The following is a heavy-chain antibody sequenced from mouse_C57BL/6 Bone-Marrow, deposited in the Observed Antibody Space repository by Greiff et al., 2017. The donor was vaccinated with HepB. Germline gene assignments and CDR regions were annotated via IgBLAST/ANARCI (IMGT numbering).Heavy chain of an antibody. Sequence: VQLQQSGAELVRPGASVKLSCTASGFNFTDYYMHWVKQRPEQGLEWIGWIDPDNGDTDYAPKFKGKATITADKSSNTAYLQLSSLTSEDTAVYYCTRRGDGNGIAYWGQGTLVTVSA. V-gene: IGHV14-4*01. D-gene: IGHD2-3*01. CDR1: GFNFTDYY. J-gene: IGHJ3*01. CDR3: TRRGDGNGIAY. CDR2: IDPDNGDT.